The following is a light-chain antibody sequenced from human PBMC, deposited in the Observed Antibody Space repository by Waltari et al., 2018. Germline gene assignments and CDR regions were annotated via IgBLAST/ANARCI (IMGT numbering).Light chain of an antibody. J-gene: IGLJ2*01. CDR3: CSYAGSYTFDVV. CDR2: DVT. V-gene: IGLV2-11*01. Sequence: QSALTQPRSVSGSPGQSVTVSCTGTSSDVDVYNYVSWYQQYPGKAPKLLMYDVTERPSGFPDRFPGSKSGNSASLTISGLRADDEADYYCCSYAGSYTFDVVFGGGTKLTVL. CDR1: SSDVDVYNY.